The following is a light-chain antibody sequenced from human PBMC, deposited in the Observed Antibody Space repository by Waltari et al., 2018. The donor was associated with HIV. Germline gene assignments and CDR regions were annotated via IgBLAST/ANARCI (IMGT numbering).Light chain of an antibody. CDR2: WAS. V-gene: IGKV4-1*01. CDR3: QQHYTTPYT. J-gene: IGKJ2*01. Sequence: DIVMTQSPDYLALSLGQRATIKCKSNQSVLYSSNNKNFLAWYQQKSGQRPKLLVYWASTRESGVPDRFGGSGSGTDFTLTISSLQAEDVAVYFCQQHYTTPYTFGQGTKLEIK. CDR1: QSVLYSSNNKNF.